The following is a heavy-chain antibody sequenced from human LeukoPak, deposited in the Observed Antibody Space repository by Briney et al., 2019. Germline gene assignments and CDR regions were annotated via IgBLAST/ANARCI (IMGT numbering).Heavy chain of an antibody. CDR2: IWYDGSNK. V-gene: IGHV3-33*08. CDR1: GFTFDDYA. D-gene: IGHD3-22*01. CDR3: ARDYYDSSAPDY. J-gene: IGHJ4*02. Sequence: GRSLRLSCAASGFTFDDYAMHWVRQAPGKGLEWVAVIWYDGSNKYYADSVKGRFTISRDNSKNTLYLQMNSLRAEDTAVYYCARDYYDSSAPDYWGQGTLVTVSS.